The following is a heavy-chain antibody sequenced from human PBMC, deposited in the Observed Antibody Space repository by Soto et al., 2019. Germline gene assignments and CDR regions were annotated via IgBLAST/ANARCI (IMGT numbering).Heavy chain of an antibody. CDR3: ARVWGGAFDI. J-gene: IGHJ3*02. CDR1: GGSISRYY. Sequence: PXXTLSLTCTVSGGSISRYYWSWIRQPPGXXXXXXXXXXXXXSTXXKKXXXXXXXIXXXKXXXQLYMKMSSVTAAETAVYYCARVWGGAFDIWGQGTMV. D-gene: IGHD3-10*01. V-gene: IGHV4-59*01. CDR2: XXXXXST.